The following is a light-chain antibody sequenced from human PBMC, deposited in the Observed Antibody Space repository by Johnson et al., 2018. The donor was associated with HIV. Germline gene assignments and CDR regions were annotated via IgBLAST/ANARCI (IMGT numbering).Light chain of an antibody. CDR3: GTWDPSLSAGEV. CDR2: EST. V-gene: IGLV1-51*02. J-gene: IGLJ1*01. CDR1: SSNIGNNY. Sequence: SVLTQPPSVSAAPGQKVTISCSGSSSNIGNNYVSWYQQLPGTAPKLLIYESTNRPSGIPDRFCGSKSGTSATLGISGLQTGDEADYYCGTWDPSLSAGEVFGTGTKVTVL.